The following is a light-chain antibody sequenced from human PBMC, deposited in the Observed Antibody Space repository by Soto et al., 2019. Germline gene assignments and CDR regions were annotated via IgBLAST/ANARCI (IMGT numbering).Light chain of an antibody. CDR3: EQFGSSPRYT. V-gene: IGKV3-20*01. CDR2: AAS. Sequence: EILLTQSPGTLSLSPGERATLSCRTSQSVGSTYLAWHQQKPGQAPRLLIYAASSRVTGIPDRFSGSGSGTDVTITISSLEPEDFAVYYCEQFGSSPRYTFGQGTKLEI. J-gene: IGKJ2*01. CDR1: QSVGSTY.